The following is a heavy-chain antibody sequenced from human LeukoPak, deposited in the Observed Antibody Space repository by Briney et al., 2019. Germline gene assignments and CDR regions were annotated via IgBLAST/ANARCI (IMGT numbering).Heavy chain of an antibody. Sequence: GGSLRLSCAASGFTFSSYGMNWVRQAPGKRLEWVSYISSRSDSVYYADSVKGRFTISRDNAENSLYLQMDSLRDEDTAVYYCARAMRSGYDYWGQGTLVTVSS. CDR1: GFTFSSYG. CDR3: ARAMRSGYDY. CDR2: ISSRSDSV. D-gene: IGHD5-12*01. J-gene: IGHJ4*02. V-gene: IGHV3-48*02.